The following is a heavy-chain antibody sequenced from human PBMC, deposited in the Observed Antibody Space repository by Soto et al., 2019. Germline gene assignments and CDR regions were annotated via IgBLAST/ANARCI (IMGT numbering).Heavy chain of an antibody. CDR3: ARDSVLRFLEWLPYYYYYGMDV. D-gene: IGHD3-3*01. Sequence: SVKVSGKASGGTFSSYAISWVRQAPGQGLEWMGGIIPIFGTANYAQKFQGRVTITADESTSTAYMELSSLRSEDTAVYYCARDSVLRFLEWLPYYYYYGMDVWGQGTTLTVSS. J-gene: IGHJ6*02. CDR1: GGTFSSYA. V-gene: IGHV1-69*13. CDR2: IIPIFGTA.